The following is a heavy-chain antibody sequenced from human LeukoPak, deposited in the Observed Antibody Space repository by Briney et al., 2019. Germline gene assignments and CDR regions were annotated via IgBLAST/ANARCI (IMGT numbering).Heavy chain of an antibody. V-gene: IGHV3-23*01. Sequence: GGSLRLSCAASGFTFSSYAMSWVRQAPVKGLEWVSAISGSGGSTYYADSVKGRFTISRDNSKNTLYLQMNSLRAGDTAVYYCAKDDVATLSFDYWGQGTLVTVSS. CDR2: ISGSGGST. CDR1: GFTFSSYA. D-gene: IGHD5-12*01. CDR3: AKDDVATLSFDY. J-gene: IGHJ4*02.